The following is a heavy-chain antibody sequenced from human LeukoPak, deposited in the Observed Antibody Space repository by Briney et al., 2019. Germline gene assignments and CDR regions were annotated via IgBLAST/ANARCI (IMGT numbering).Heavy chain of an antibody. CDR1: GGTFSSYA. V-gene: IGHV1-69*06. Sequence: SVKVSCKASGGTFSSYAISWVRQAPGQGLEWMGGIIPIFGTANYAQKFQGRVTITADKSTRTAYMELSSLRSEDTAVYYCATFLRGFSSGWLKRWFDPWGQGTLVTVSS. D-gene: IGHD6-19*01. CDR2: IIPIFGTA. CDR3: ATFLRGFSSGWLKRWFDP. J-gene: IGHJ5*02.